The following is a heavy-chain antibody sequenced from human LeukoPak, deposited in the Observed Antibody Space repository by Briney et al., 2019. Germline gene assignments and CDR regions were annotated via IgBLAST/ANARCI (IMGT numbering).Heavy chain of an antibody. CDR2: INPNSGGT. CDR3: ASGVATIDFDY. Sequence: EASVKVSCKASGYTFTGYYMHWVRQAPGQGREGMGWINPNSGGTNYAQRFQGRVTMTRDTSISTAYMELTRLRSDDTAVYYCASGVATIDFDYWGQGTLVTVSS. D-gene: IGHD5-12*01. V-gene: IGHV1-2*02. J-gene: IGHJ4*02. CDR1: GYTFTGYY.